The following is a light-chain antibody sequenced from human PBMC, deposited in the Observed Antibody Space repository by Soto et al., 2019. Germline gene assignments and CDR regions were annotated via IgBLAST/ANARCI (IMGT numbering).Light chain of an antibody. CDR1: QSISSW. Sequence: DIQMTQSPSTLSASVGDRVTITCRASQSISSWLAWYQQKPGKAPKLLIYKASSLESGVPSRFSGSRSGTEFTLTISSLQPDDFATYYCQQYNSYQYNFGKGTKVDI. V-gene: IGKV1-5*03. CDR2: KAS. CDR3: QQYNSYQYN. J-gene: IGKJ2*01.